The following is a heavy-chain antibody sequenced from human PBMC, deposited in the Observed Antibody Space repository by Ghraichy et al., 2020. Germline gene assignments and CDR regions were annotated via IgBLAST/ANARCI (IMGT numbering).Heavy chain of an antibody. V-gene: IGHV3-74*01. D-gene: IGHD4-17*01. CDR1: GFTFSSYW. CDR2: LNPGGTTT. J-gene: IGHJ4*02. CDR3: ARDLYGADDY. Sequence: GSLRLSCAASGFTFSSYWMHWVRQVPGKGLVWVSRLNPGGTTTNYADSVRGRFTISRDNAKDTLYLHMNSLSVEDTAVYYCARDLYGADDYWGQGTLVTVSS.